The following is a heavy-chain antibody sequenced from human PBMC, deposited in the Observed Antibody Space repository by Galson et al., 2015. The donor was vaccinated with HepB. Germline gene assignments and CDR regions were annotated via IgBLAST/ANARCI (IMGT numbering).Heavy chain of an antibody. CDR2: IYPGDSET. V-gene: IGHV5-51*01. D-gene: IGHD3-22*01. CDR1: GYSFTSYW. Sequence: QSGAEVKKPGESLKISCKGSGYSFTSYWIGWVRQMPGKGLEWMGIIYPGDSETRYSPSFQGQVTISADKSVSTAYLQWSSLKASDTAVYYCARVPDSSGLIPAEYFHYWGQGTLVTVSS. CDR3: ARVPDSSGLIPAEYFHY. J-gene: IGHJ1*01.